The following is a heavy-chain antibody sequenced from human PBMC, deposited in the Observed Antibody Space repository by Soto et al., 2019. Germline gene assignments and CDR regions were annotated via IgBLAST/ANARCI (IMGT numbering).Heavy chain of an antibody. CDR2: ISGSGGST. J-gene: IGHJ4*02. Sequence: EVQLLESGGGLVQPGGSLRLSCAASGFTFSSYAMSWVRQAPGKGLERVSAISGSGGSTYYADSVKGRFTISRDNSKNTLYLQMNSLRAEDTAVYYCAKEGAWGGVTMVRGVTSFDYWGQGTLVTVSS. D-gene: IGHD3-10*01. V-gene: IGHV3-23*01. CDR3: AKEGAWGGVTMVRGVTSFDY. CDR1: GFTFSSYA.